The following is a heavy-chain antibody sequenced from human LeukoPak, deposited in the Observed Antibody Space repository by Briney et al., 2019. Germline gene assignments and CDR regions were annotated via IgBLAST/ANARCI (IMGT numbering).Heavy chain of an antibody. CDR1: GFTFSSYN. V-gene: IGHV3-48*02. CDR3: ARGEGAIDF. D-gene: IGHD3-16*01. Sequence: GGSLRLSCAASGFTFSSYNMIWVRQAPGKGLECVSFISITTASIYYADSVKGRFSASRDNAKNSLYLQMNSLRDEDTAVYYCARGEGAIDFWGEGTPVTPSS. CDR2: ISITTASI. J-gene: IGHJ4*02.